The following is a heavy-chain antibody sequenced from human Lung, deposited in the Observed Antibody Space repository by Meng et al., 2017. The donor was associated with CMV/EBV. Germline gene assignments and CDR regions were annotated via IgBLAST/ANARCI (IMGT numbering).Heavy chain of an antibody. V-gene: IGHV7-4-1*02. D-gene: IGHD1-14*01. CDR3: ARDDNGAPDY. CDR1: GYTFTRHA. CDR2: MNTKTGNP. J-gene: IGHJ4*02. Sequence: VQRVQSGCGLKKPGASVKVSCKASGYTFTRHAINWVRQAPGQGLEWMGWMNTKTGNPTYAQGFTGRFVFSLDTSVSTAYLQISSLKAEDTAMYYCARDDNGAPDYWGQGTLVTVSS.